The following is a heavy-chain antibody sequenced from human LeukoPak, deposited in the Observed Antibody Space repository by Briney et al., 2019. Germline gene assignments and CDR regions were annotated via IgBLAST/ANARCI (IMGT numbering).Heavy chain of an antibody. CDR2: IYYSGST. CDR3: ARAYSSSWYPGGDAFDI. V-gene: IGHV4-59*01. J-gene: IGHJ3*02. Sequence: PSETLCLTCSVSGGSIISYYWSWIRQPLGKGLEWIGYIYYSGSTNYNPSLKSRVNISVDTSKNQFSLKLSSVTAADTAVYYCARAYSSSWYPGGDAFDIWGQGTMVTVSS. CDR1: GGSIISYY. D-gene: IGHD6-13*01.